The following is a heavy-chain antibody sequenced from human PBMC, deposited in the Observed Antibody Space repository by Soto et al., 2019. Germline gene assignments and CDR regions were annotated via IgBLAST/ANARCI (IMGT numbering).Heavy chain of an antibody. Sequence: EVQLVESGGGLVQPGGSLRLSCAASGSPVSNNNLSWVRQAPGKGLEWVSLIYSGGATYYADSVKGRFTISRDNSKNTLYLQMNSLRAEDTAVYYCARDGTYNWVGGQGILVTVSS. J-gene: IGHJ4*02. V-gene: IGHV3-66*01. CDR1: GSPVSNNN. CDR2: IYSGGAT. CDR3: ARDGTYNWV. D-gene: IGHD1-1*01.